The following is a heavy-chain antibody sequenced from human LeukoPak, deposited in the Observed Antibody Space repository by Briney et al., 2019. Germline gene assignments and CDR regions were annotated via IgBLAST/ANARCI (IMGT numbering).Heavy chain of an antibody. J-gene: IGHJ4*02. CDR3: EREGDKAVITYVY. Sequence: GGSLTLSCAASGFTFNGFWMNWLRQPPGKGLEWVANIKQDGREKYYVDSVKGRFIISTDNAKNSLFLPTKSPMDEATAVYYCEREGDKAVITYVYWGQGPLVTVSS. V-gene: IGHV3-7*01. CDR1: GFTFNGFW. CDR2: IKQDGREK. D-gene: IGHD5-18*01.